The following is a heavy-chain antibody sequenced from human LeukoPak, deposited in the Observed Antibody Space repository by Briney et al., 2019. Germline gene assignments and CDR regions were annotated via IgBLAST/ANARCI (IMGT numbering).Heavy chain of an antibody. V-gene: IGHV1-8*02. CDR3: ARRTAGTGYYYYYYMDV. CDR1: GYTFTSYD. CDR2: MNPNSGNT. Sequence: ASVKVSCKASGYTFTSYDINWVRQATGQGLEWMGWMNPNSGNTGYAQKFQGRVTMTRNTSISTAYMELSSLRSEDTAVYYCARRTAGTGYYYYYYMDVWGKGTTVTISS. J-gene: IGHJ6*03. D-gene: IGHD6-13*01.